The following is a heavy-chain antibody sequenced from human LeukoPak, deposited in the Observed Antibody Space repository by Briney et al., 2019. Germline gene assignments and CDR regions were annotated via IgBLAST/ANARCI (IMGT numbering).Heavy chain of an antibody. D-gene: IGHD4-11*01. CDR1: GFIFSHYG. CDR3: ARVAQRGFDYSNSLEY. V-gene: IGHV3-33*01. CDR2: IRSGGSNR. J-gene: IGHJ4*01. Sequence: GGSLRLSCAASGFIFSHYGMHWVRQAPGKGLEWVAVIRSGGSNRFYAGSVKGRFTISRDNSQNTVFLQMNSLRVEDTAMYYCARVAQRGFDYSNSLEYWGHGTLVTVSS.